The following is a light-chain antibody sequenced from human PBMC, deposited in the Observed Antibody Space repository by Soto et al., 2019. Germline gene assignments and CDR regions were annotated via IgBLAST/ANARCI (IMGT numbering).Light chain of an antibody. Sequence: EIVMTQCPATLSVSPGERVTLSCRASQSVNSNLAWYQQKPGQAPRLLIYRASTRATGFPARFSGSGSGTDFTLTISGLQSEDFAVYYCQQYNDWPRTFGQGTKVDIK. CDR2: RAS. V-gene: IGKV3-15*01. CDR3: QQYNDWPRT. J-gene: IGKJ1*01. CDR1: QSVNSN.